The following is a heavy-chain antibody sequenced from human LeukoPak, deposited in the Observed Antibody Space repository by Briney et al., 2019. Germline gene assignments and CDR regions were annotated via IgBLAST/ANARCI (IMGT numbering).Heavy chain of an antibody. CDR1: GFTFTSYW. V-gene: IGHV3-7*01. Sequence: GGSLRLSCAASGFTFTSYWMTWVRRAPGKGLEWVANIREDGSERYYVASVKGRFTVSRDNAKKSLSLQVNGLRAEDTAVYYCARLNYDFWSGIWEGYYMDVWGKGTTVTVSS. CDR3: ARLNYDFWSGIWEGYYMDV. J-gene: IGHJ6*03. CDR2: IREDGSER. D-gene: IGHD3-3*01.